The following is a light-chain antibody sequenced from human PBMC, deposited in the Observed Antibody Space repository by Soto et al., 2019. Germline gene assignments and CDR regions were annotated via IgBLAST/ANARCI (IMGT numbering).Light chain of an antibody. CDR2: AAS. J-gene: IGKJ4*01. CDR3: QQYNSYPFT. V-gene: IGKV1-17*01. CDR1: QGIGNN. Sequence: DIQMTQSPSSLSASVGDRVTITCRASQGIGNNLGWYQQKPGKAPKRLIYAASSLQSGVPSRFSGSESGTEFTLTISSLQPEDFATYYCQQYNSYPFTFGGGTKVEVK.